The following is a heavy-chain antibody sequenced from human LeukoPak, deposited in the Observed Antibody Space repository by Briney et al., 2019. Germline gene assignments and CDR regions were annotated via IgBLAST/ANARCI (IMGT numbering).Heavy chain of an antibody. CDR2: IYSGGDT. Sequence: PSETLSLTCTVSGGSISSYYWSWIRQPPGKGLEWVSVIYSGGDTYYADSVKGRFTVSRDNSKNTLYLQMNSLRVEDTAVYYCARGISGSYLSFDPWGQGTLVTVSS. CDR3: ARGISGSYLSFDP. J-gene: IGHJ5*02. CDR1: GGSISSYY. V-gene: IGHV3-53*03. D-gene: IGHD1-26*01.